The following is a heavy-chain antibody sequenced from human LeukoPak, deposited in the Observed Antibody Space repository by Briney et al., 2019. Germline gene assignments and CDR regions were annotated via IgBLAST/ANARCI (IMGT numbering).Heavy chain of an antibody. Sequence: GASVKVSCKASGYIFTSYDINWVRQATGQGLEWMGWMNPNSGNTGYAQKFQGRVTITADESTSTAYMELSSLRSEDTAVYYCAAGGYYFDYWGQGTLVTVSS. CDR2: MNPNSGNT. V-gene: IGHV1-8*01. CDR3: AAGGYYFDY. J-gene: IGHJ4*02. CDR1: GYIFTSYD.